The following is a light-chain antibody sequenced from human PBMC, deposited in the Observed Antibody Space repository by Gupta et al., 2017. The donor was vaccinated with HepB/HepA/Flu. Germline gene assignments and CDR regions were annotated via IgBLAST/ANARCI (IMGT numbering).Light chain of an antibody. J-gene: IGKJ3*01. Sequence: DLLMTQSPLSLPVTPGEPASISCRSSQSLLHSNGYNYLDWYLQKPGQSPQLLIYLGSNRASGVPDRFSGSGSGTDFTLKISRVEAEDVGVYYCMQALQTPFTFGPGTKVDIK. CDR2: LGS. CDR1: QSLLHSNGYNY. V-gene: IGKV2-28*01. CDR3: MQALQTPFT.